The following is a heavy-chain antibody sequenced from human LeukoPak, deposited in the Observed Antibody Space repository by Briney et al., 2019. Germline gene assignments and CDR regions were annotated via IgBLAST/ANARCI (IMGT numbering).Heavy chain of an antibody. CDR3: ASIAARRYWYFDL. Sequence: PSQTLSLTCTVSGGSISSGSYYWSWIRQPAGKGLEWIGRIYTSGSTNYNPSLKSRVTISVDTSKNQFSLKLSSATAADTAVYYCASIAARRYWYFDLWGRGTLVTVSS. D-gene: IGHD6-6*01. CDR1: GGSISSGSYY. J-gene: IGHJ2*01. V-gene: IGHV4-61*02. CDR2: IYTSGST.